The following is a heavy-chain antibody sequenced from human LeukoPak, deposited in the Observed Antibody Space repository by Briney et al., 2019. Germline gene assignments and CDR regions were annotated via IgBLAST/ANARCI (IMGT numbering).Heavy chain of an antibody. J-gene: IGHJ6*02. CDR1: GYTLTELS. CDR3: ATIKGFADSSGYYYYYYYGMDV. CDR2: FDPEDGET. Sequence: ASVKVSCKVSGYTLTELSMHWVRQAPGKGLEWMGGFDPEDGETIYAQKFQGRVTMTEDTSTDTAYMELSSLRSEGTAVYYCATIKGFADSSGYYYYYYYGMDVWGQGTTVTVSS. V-gene: IGHV1-24*01. D-gene: IGHD3-22*01.